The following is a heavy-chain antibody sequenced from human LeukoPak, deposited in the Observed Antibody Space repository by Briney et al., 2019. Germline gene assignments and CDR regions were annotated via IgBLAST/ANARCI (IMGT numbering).Heavy chain of an antibody. CDR2: INHSGST. CDR1: GGSFSGYY. Sequence: SETLSLTCAVYGGSFSGYYWSWIRQPPGKGLEWIGEINHSGSTNYNPSLKSRVTISVDTSKNQFSLKLSSVTAADTAVYYCARESRRAYGDYHDYWGQGTLVTVSS. CDR3: ARESRRAYGDYHDY. V-gene: IGHV4-34*01. D-gene: IGHD4-17*01. J-gene: IGHJ4*02.